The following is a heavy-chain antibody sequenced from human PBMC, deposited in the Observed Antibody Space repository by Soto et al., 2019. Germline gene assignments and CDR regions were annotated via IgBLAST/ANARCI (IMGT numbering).Heavy chain of an antibody. Sequence: EVQLVESGGGLVQPGGSLRLSCAASGFTFSSYWMHWVRQAPGKGLVWVSRINSDGSSTSYADSVKGRFTISRDNAKNTLYLQMNSLRAEDTAVYYCARAQGDCSGGSCPMPLYYYYYMDVWGKGTTVTVSS. J-gene: IGHJ6*03. CDR3: ARAQGDCSGGSCPMPLYYYYYMDV. CDR1: GFTFSSYW. CDR2: INSDGSST. V-gene: IGHV3-74*01. D-gene: IGHD2-15*01.